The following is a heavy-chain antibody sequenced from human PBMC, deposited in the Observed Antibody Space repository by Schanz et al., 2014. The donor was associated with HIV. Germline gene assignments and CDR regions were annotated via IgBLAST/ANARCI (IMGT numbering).Heavy chain of an antibody. Sequence: EVQLVESGGGLVKPGRSLRLSCTTSGFTFSDYPVSWLRQAPGKGLEWLANIKLDGSEKYYVDSVKGRFTISRDNTKNALYLQMNSLRDDDTAVYYCAREPLPGNGLYFDYWGQGALVTVSS. CDR1: GFTFSDYP. J-gene: IGHJ4*02. CDR2: IKLDGSEK. D-gene: IGHD2-8*01. V-gene: IGHV3-7*01. CDR3: AREPLPGNGLYFDY.